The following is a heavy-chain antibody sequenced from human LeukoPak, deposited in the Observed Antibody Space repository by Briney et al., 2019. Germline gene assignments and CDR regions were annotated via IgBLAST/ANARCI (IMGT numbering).Heavy chain of an antibody. J-gene: IGHJ4*02. Sequence: GGSLRLSCAASGFTFSSYGMHWVRQAPGKGLDWVAFIHHDGSNKYYADSVRGRFTISRDNSKNTLYLQMNSLRAEDTAVYYCAKDTGYSSSWTPFDYWGQGTLVTVSS. CDR1: GFTFSSYG. CDR3: AKDTGYSSSWTPFDY. D-gene: IGHD6-13*01. V-gene: IGHV3-30*02. CDR2: IHHDGSNK.